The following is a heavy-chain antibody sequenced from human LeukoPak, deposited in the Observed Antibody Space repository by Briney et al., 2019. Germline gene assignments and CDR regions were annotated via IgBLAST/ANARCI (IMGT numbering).Heavy chain of an antibody. J-gene: IGHJ4*02. CDR3: ARVGYSSGWYSTHFDY. CDR1: GFTFSSQA. CDR2: ISGGGGTT. Sequence: PGGSLRLSCAASGFTFSSQAMSWVRQAPGKGLEWVSVISGGGGTTYYVDSVKGRFTISRDNSKNTLYLQMNSLRAEDTAVYYCARVGYSSGWYSTHFDYWGQGTLVTVSS. V-gene: IGHV3-23*01. D-gene: IGHD6-19*01.